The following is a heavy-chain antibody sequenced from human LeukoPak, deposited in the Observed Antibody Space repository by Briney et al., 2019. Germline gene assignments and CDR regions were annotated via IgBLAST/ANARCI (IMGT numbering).Heavy chain of an antibody. CDR2: TSYDGTNK. V-gene: IGHV3-30*18. D-gene: IGHD4-11*01. Sequence: PGGSLRLSCAASGFTFSDHVHWVRQAPGKGLEWVAGTSYDGTNKYEADSVKGRFIISRDNSKNTLSLQMNSLTTEDTAVYYCAEDDSMTLDHFDYWGQGALVTVSS. CDR3: AEDDSMTLDHFDY. CDR1: GFTFSDHV. J-gene: IGHJ4*02.